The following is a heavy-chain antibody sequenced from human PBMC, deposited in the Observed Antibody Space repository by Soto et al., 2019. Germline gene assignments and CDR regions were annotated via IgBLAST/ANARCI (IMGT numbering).Heavy chain of an antibody. Sequence: DVQLVESGGGLVQPGRSLRLSCAASGFTFDDYAMHWVRQAPGKGLEWVSGISWNSGSIGYADSVKGRFTISRDNAKNSLYLQMNSLRAEDTALYYCAKEKYSSSWDFDYWGQGTLVTVSS. J-gene: IGHJ4*02. CDR1: GFTFDDYA. V-gene: IGHV3-9*01. D-gene: IGHD6-13*01. CDR3: AKEKYSSSWDFDY. CDR2: ISWNSGSI.